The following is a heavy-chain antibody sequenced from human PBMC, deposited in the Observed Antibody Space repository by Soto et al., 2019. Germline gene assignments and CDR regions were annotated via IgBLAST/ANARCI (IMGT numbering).Heavy chain of an antibody. D-gene: IGHD5-12*01. CDR1: GGTFSSYA. V-gene: IGHV1-69*06. CDR3: ARAPLPIRASGYYYGMDV. J-gene: IGHJ6*02. CDR2: IIPIFGTA. Sequence: QVQLVQSGAEVRKPGSSVKVSCKASGGTFSSYAISWVRQAPGQGLEWMGGIIPIFGTANYAQKFQGRVTITADKSTSTAYMELSSLRSEDTAVYSCARAPLPIRASGYYYGMDVWGQGTTVTVSS.